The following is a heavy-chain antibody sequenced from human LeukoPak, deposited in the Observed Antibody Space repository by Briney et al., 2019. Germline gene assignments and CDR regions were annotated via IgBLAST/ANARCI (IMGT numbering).Heavy chain of an antibody. CDR1: DYSISSGYY. D-gene: IGHD3-3*01. J-gene: IGHJ5*02. Sequence: PSETLSLTCAVSDYSISSGYYWGWIRQPPGKGLEWIGSIYHSGSTYYNPSLKSRVTISVDTSKNQFSPKLSPVTAADTAVYYCARDATLAPFWSGYYSGHNWFDPWGQGTLVTVSS. CDR2: IYHSGST. V-gene: IGHV4-38-2*02. CDR3: ARDATLAPFWSGYYSGHNWFDP.